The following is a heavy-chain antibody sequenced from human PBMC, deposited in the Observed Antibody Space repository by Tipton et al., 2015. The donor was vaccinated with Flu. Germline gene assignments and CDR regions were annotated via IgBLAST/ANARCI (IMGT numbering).Heavy chain of an antibody. D-gene: IGHD6-13*01. CDR1: GGSISSYY. Sequence: TLSLTCTVSGGSISSYYWSWIRQPPGKGLEWIGSIYYSGSTYYTPSLKSRVTISVDTSKNQFSLKLSSVTAADTAVYYCARHSALDSSSWALDYWGQGTLVTVSS. CDR3: ARHSALDSSSWALDY. J-gene: IGHJ4*02. CDR2: IYYSGST. V-gene: IGHV4-59*04.